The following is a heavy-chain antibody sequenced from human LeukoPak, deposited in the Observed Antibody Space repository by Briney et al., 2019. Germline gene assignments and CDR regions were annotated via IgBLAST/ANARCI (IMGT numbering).Heavy chain of an antibody. J-gene: IGHJ4*02. CDR2: ISSSSSTI. V-gene: IGHV3-48*01. D-gene: IGHD1-7*01. CDR1: EFTFSSYN. Sequence: GGSLRLSCAASEFTFSSYNMNWVRQAPGKGLERVSYISSSSSTIYYADSVKGRFTISRDNAKNSLYLQMNGLRAEDTAVYYCARVSNNWNYYYFDYWGQGTLVTVSS. CDR3: ARVSNNWNYYYFDY.